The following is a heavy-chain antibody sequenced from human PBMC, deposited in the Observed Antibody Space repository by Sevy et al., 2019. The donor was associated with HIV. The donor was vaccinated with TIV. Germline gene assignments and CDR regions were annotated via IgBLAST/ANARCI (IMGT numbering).Heavy chain of an antibody. CDR3: ARDHVVVEPLANYGMDV. J-gene: IGHJ6*02. CDR1: GFTFSNYV. D-gene: IGHD2-2*01. V-gene: IGHV3-48*03. CDR2: ISSRGTTI. Sequence: GGSLRLSCAASGFTFSNYVMHWVRQAPGKGLEWISYISSRGTTIYYADSVKGRFTISRDNAKNSLYLQMNSLTADDTAVYYCARDHVVVEPLANYGMDVWGQGTTVTVSS.